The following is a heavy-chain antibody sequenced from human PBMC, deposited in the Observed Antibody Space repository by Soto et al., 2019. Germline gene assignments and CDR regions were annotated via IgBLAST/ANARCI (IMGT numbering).Heavy chain of an antibody. CDR2: INHSGST. J-gene: IGHJ5*02. CDR3: ARLRNVLLWFGDTTGWFDP. V-gene: IGHV4-34*01. D-gene: IGHD3-10*01. Sequence: SETLSLTCAVYGGSFSGYYWSWIRRPPGKGLEWIGEINHSGSTNYNPSLKSRVTISVDTSKNQFSLKLSSVTAADTAVYYCARLRNVLLWFGDTTGWFDPWGQGTLVTVSS. CDR1: GGSFSGYY.